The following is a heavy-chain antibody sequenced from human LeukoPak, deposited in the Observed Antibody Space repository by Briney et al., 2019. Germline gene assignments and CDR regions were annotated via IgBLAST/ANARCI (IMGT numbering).Heavy chain of an antibody. J-gene: IGHJ4*02. V-gene: IGHV4-38-2*02. Sequence: NRWGVLRLSCAASGFTFSSYSMNWVRQAPGKGLEWIGSIYHSGSTYYNPSLKSRVTISVDTSKNQFSLKLSSVTAADTAVYYCARDPTYYYDSSGYYSQDYWGQGTLVTVSS. CDR2: IYHSGST. CDR3: ARDPTYYYDSSGYYSQDY. CDR1: GFTFSSYS. D-gene: IGHD3-22*01.